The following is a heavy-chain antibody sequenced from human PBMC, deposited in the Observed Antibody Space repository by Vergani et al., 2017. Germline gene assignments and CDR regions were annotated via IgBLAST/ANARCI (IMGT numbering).Heavy chain of an antibody. Sequence: QVQLVQSGAEVKKPGASVKVSCKVSGYTLTELSMHWVRQAPGKGLEWMGGFDPEDGETIYAQKFQGRVTMTEDTSTDTAYMELSSLRSEDTAVYYCARVLGGSYYDSSGYGGFDYWGQGTLVTGSS. CDR2: FDPEDGET. J-gene: IGHJ4*02. V-gene: IGHV1-24*01. D-gene: IGHD3-22*01. CDR1: GYTLTELS. CDR3: ARVLGGSYYDSSGYGGFDY.